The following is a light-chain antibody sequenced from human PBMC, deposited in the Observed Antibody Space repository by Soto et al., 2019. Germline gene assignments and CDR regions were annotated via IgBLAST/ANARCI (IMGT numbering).Light chain of an antibody. J-gene: IGKJ1*01. CDR3: QQYNSYSWT. Sequence: DIQMSQSPYTLSAYVGDRVTITCRASQSISSWLAWYQQKPGKAPKLLIYDASSLESGVPSRFSGSGSGTEFTLTISSLQPDDFATYYCQQYNSYSWTFGQGTMVDIK. CDR2: DAS. V-gene: IGKV1-5*01. CDR1: QSISSW.